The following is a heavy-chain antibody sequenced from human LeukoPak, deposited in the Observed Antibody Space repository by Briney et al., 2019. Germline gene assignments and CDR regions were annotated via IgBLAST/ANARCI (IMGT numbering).Heavy chain of an antibody. Sequence: GGSLRLSCAASSFTISNAWMSWVRQAPGKGLEWLARIKAGGTTEYAAPVKGRFTISRDDSMNTLYLQMDSLKTGDTAVYYCATDVPSPLAQIDYWGQGTPVTVSS. CDR1: SFTISNAW. CDR3: ATDVPSPLAQIDY. CDR2: IKAGGTT. D-gene: IGHD1-14*01. V-gene: IGHV3-15*01. J-gene: IGHJ4*02.